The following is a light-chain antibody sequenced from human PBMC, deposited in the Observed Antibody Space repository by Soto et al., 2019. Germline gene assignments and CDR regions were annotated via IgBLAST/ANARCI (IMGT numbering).Light chain of an antibody. CDR1: SGSIASNY. CDR3: QSYDTNNVV. V-gene: IGLV6-57*01. Sequence: NFMLTQPHSVSESPGKTVTISCTRSSGSIASNYVQWYHQRPGTSPTIVIYEDDQRPSGVPDRFSGSIDSSSNSASLTISGLKTEDEADYYCQSYDTNNVVFGGGTKLTVL. J-gene: IGLJ2*01. CDR2: EDD.